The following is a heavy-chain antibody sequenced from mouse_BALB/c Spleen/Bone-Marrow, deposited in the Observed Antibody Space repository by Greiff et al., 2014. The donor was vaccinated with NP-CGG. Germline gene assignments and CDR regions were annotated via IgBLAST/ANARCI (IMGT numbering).Heavy chain of an antibody. CDR1: GYIFTDYY. Sequence: VQLQQSGPELVKPGASVKMSCKASGYIFTDYYMKWVKRSHGKSLEWIGDINPINGDTFYNQKFKGKATLTVDRSSNTAYMQLDSLTSEDSAVYYCAMGVRLYWYFDVWGAGTTVTVSS. CDR3: AMGVRLYWYFDV. J-gene: IGHJ1*01. D-gene: IGHD2-3*01. V-gene: IGHV1-26*01. CDR2: INPINGDT.